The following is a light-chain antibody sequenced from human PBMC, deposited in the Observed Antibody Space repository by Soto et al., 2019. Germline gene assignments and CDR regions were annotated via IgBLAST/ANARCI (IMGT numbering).Light chain of an antibody. CDR2: GAS. CDR1: QSVSSSY. J-gene: IGKJ1*01. Sequence: EIVLTQSPGTLSLSPGERATLSCRASQSVSSSYLAWYQQKPGQAPRLLIYGASSRATGIPDRFSGSGSGRDLTLTISRLEPEDCAVYYCQEYGSFPPTFGQGTKVQIK. CDR3: QEYGSFPPT. V-gene: IGKV3-20*01.